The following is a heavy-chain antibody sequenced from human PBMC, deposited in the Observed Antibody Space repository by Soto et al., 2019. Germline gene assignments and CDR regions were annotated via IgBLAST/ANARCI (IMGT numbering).Heavy chain of an antibody. CDR3: TKTAMVRGDYGMDV. J-gene: IGHJ6*02. CDR1: GFTFGDYA. CDR2: IRSKAYGGTT. D-gene: IGHD5-18*01. V-gene: IGHV3-49*04. Sequence: GGSLRLSCTASGFTFGDYAMSWVRQAPGKGLEWVGFIRSKAYGGTTEYAASVKGRFTISRDDSKSIAYLQMNSLKTEDTAVYYCTKTAMVRGDYGMDVWGQGTTVTVSS.